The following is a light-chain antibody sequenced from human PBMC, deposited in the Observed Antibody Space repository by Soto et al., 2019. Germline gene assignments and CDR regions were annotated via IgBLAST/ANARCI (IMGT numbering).Light chain of an antibody. Sequence: DIQMTQSPSSLSASVGDRVTITCRASQSISSYLNWYQQKPGKAPNLLIYAASNLQSGVPSRFSGSGSGTDFTLTISSLHPEDFATYYCQQSYTTPRTFGPGTKVDIK. CDR3: QQSYTTPRT. CDR1: QSISSY. V-gene: IGKV1-39*01. J-gene: IGKJ3*01. CDR2: AAS.